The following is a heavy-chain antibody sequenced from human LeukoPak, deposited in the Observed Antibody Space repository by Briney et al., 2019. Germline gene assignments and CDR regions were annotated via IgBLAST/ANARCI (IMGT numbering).Heavy chain of an antibody. Sequence: SQTLSLTCAVYGGSFSGYYWTWIRQPPGKGLEWIGDINHRGSTDHNPSLKSRVTISVDTSKNQFSLKLSSVTAADTAVYYCAKYGEASRPGGDYYYYMDVWGKGTTVTVSS. D-gene: IGHD3-16*01. CDR3: AKYGEASRPGGDYYYYMDV. CDR1: GGSFSGYY. CDR2: INHRGST. J-gene: IGHJ6*03. V-gene: IGHV4-34*01.